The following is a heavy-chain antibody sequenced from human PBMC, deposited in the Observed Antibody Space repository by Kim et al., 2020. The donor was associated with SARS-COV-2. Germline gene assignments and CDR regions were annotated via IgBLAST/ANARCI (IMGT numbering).Heavy chain of an antibody. CDR3: AGRGYSYGFGCRGGWY. D-gene: IGHD5-18*01. CDR2: IYYSGST. V-gene: IGHV4-39*01. CDR1: GGSISSSSFY. Sequence: SETLSLTCTVSGGSISSSSFYWGWLRQPPGKGLEWIVSIYYSGSTYYNPSLKSLATLSVDTSKNQFSLKLSSVTAADTAVYYCAGRGYSYGFGCRGGWY. J-gene: IGHJ2*01.